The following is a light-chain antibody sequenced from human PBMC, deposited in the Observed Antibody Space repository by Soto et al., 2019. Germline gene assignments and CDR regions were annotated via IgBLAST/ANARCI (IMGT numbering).Light chain of an antibody. CDR1: QSVSSGY. Sequence: EIVLTQSPGTLSLSPGERATLSCRASQSVSSGYLAWYQQKPGQSPRLLIYGASTRATGIPDRFSGSGSGTDFILTITRLEPEDSAVYYCQQFRTFGPGTKLEIK. CDR2: GAS. V-gene: IGKV3-20*01. J-gene: IGKJ3*01. CDR3: QQFRT.